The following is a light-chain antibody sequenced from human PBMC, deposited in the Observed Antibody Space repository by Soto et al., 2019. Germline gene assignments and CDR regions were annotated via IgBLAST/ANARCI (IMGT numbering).Light chain of an antibody. CDR2: GAS. J-gene: IGKJ1*01. CDR3: QQYGSSPWT. V-gene: IGKV3-20*01. Sequence: EIVLTQSPGTLSLSPGERATLSCRASQSVSSSYLAWYRQKPAQAPRLLLYGASSRATGIPDRFSGSGSGPDFSLTISRLEPEDFAVYYFQQYGSSPWTFGQGTKVEIK. CDR1: QSVSSSY.